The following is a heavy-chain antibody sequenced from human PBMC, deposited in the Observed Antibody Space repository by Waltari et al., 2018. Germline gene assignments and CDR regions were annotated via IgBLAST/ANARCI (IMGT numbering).Heavy chain of an antibody. D-gene: IGHD2-2*03. J-gene: IGHJ3*02. CDR2: INPNNGGT. CDR1: GYTFTGYY. CDR3: ARDPDGLGDAFDI. Sequence: QVQLVQSGAEVKKPGASVKVSCKASGYTFTGYYMHWVRQAPGQGLEWMGWINPNNGGTNYAQKFQGRVTMTRDTSISTAYMELSRLRSDDTAVYYCARDPDGLGDAFDIWGQGTMVTVSS. V-gene: IGHV1-2*02.